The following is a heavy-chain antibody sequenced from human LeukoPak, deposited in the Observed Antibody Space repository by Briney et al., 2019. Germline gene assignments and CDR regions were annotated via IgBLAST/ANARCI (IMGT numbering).Heavy chain of an antibody. CDR1: VFTFSSYS. V-gene: IGHV3-21*01. D-gene: IGHD2-2*01. CDR3: ARDRSTSSNSIYYFDY. CDR2: ISSSSSYI. J-gene: IGHJ4*02. Sequence: GGSLRLSCAASVFTFSSYSMNWVRQAPGKGLEWVSSISSSSSYIYYADSVKGRFTISRDNAKNSLYLQMNSLRAEDTAVYYCARDRSTSSNSIYYFDYWGQGTLVTVSS.